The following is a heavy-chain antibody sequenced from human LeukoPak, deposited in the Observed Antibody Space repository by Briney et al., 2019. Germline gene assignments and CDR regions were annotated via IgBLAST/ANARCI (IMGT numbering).Heavy chain of an antibody. CDR3: ARNYDILTGYYHTFCFDY. Sequence: ASVKVSCKSSGYTFTSYGISWVRQAPGQGLEWMGWISAYNGNTNYAQKLQGRVTMTTDTSTSTAYMELRSLRSDDTAMYYCARNYDILTGYYHTFCFDYWGQGTLVTVSS. V-gene: IGHV1-18*01. D-gene: IGHD3-9*01. J-gene: IGHJ4*02. CDR2: ISAYNGNT. CDR1: GYTFTSYG.